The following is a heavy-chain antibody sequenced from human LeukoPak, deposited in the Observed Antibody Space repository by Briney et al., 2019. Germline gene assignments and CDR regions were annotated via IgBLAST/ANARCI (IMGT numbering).Heavy chain of an antibody. CDR3: ARDLGSIAGD. D-gene: IGHD1-26*01. Sequence: GGSLRLSCAASGFTFSNYAMAWVRQAPGKGLEWVSSLSGSAGSTYYADSVKGRFIISRDNSKSKVYLQMNSLRAEDTALYYCARDLGSIAGDWGQGTRVTVSS. CDR1: GFTFSNYA. V-gene: IGHV3-23*01. CDR2: LSGSAGST. J-gene: IGHJ4*02.